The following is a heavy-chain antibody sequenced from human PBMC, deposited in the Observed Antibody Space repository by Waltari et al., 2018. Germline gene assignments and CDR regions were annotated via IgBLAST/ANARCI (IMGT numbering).Heavy chain of an antibody. V-gene: IGHV1-2*02. D-gene: IGHD1-26*01. J-gene: IGHJ4*02. CDR3: ARVPLLVGATPFDY. CDR1: GYNFTRQY. Sequence: QVQLVLSGAEVKKHGASAMAPCKASGYNFTRQYFHSFRQATGQGLEWMGWINPNSGGTNYAQKFQGRVTMTRDTSISTAYMELSRLRSDDTAVYYCARVPLLVGATPFDYWGQGTLVTVSS. CDR2: INPNSGGT.